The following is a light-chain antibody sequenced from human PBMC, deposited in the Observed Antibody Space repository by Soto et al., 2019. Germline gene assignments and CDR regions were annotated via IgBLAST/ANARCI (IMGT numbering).Light chain of an antibody. V-gene: IGKV3-20*01. Sequence: PATLSLSPGERATRSGRASQSIGYYLAWYQEKPGQATRLLIYDASIRDTGIPARVSGSGAGTDVTLTISRLEPEDFAVYYCQQYGSSSITFGQGTRLEIK. J-gene: IGKJ5*01. CDR2: DAS. CDR1: QSIGYY. CDR3: QQYGSSSIT.